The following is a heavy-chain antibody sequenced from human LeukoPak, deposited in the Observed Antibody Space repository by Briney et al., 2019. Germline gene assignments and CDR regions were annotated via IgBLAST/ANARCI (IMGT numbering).Heavy chain of an antibody. D-gene: IGHD3-22*01. J-gene: IGHJ6*03. V-gene: IGHV1-46*01. CDR3: AREGYYDSSGYSNYYYYMDV. CDR2: INPSGGST. CDR1: GYTFTSYY. Sequence: GASVKVSFKASGYTFTSYYMHWVRQAPGQGLEWMGLINPSGGSTSYAQKFQGRVTMTRDMSTSTVYMELSSLRSEDTAVYYCAREGYYDSSGYSNYYYYMDVWGKGTTVTVSS.